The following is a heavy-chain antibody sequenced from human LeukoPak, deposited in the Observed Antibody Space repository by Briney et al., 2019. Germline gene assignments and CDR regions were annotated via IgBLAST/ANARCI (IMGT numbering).Heavy chain of an antibody. CDR1: GYTFTSYD. J-gene: IGHJ6*02. V-gene: IGHV1-8*01. Sequence: ASVKVSCKASGYTFTSYDINWVRQATGQGLEWMGWMNPNSGNTGYAQKFQGRVTMTRNTSISTAYMELSSLRSEDTAVYYCARGGGYCIGDSCYSDYYYYYGMDVWGQGTTVTVSS. CDR3: ARGGGYCIGDSCYSDYYYYYGMDV. CDR2: MNPNSGNT. D-gene: IGHD2-15*01.